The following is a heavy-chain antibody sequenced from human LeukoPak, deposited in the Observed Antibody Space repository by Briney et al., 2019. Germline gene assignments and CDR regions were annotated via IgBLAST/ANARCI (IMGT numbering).Heavy chain of an antibody. V-gene: IGHV1-8*02. J-gene: IGHJ6*03. Sequence: ASVKVSCKASGYSFIGYYMYWVRQATGQGLEWMGWMNTNTGNTGYAQKFQGRVTMTRNTSISTAYMELSSLRSEDTAVYYCARGGRRWLERNYYMDVWGKGTTVTISS. CDR1: GYSFIGYY. CDR2: MNTNTGNT. CDR3: ARGGRRWLERNYYMDV. D-gene: IGHD5-24*01.